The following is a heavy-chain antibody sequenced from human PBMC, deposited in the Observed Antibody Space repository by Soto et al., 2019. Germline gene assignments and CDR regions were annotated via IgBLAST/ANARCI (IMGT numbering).Heavy chain of an antibody. CDR1: GGSISSTNW. V-gene: IGHV4-4*02. D-gene: IGHD3-9*01. CDR3: ASVSYFNAFDY. Sequence: SETLSLTCAVSGGSISSTNWWNWVRQPPGKGLEWIGEIDHSGSTNYNPSLKSRVTMSVDKPKNQFSLKLSSVTAADTAVYYCASVSYFNAFDYWGQGTLVTVSS. CDR2: IDHSGST. J-gene: IGHJ4*02.